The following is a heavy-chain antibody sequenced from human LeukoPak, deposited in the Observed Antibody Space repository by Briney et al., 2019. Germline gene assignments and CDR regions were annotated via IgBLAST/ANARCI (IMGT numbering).Heavy chain of an antibody. CDR3: ARRPMDKHAFDI. CDR1: GDSVSSNIAA. Sequence: SQTLSLTCAISGDSVSSNIAAWNWIRQSPSRGLEWLGRTFYRSKWDNEYAGSVKGRIITNPDTSRNQFSLHLNSVTPEDTAVYYCARRPMDKHAFDIWGQGTMVTVSS. CDR2: TFYRSKWDN. D-gene: IGHD3/OR15-3a*01. V-gene: IGHV6-1*01. J-gene: IGHJ3*02.